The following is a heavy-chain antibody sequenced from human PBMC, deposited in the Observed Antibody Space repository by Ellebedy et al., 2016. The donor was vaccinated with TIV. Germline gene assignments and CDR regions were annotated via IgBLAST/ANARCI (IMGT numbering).Heavy chain of an antibody. Sequence: GGSLRLXXTASGFSFSNYAMSWVRQAPGQGLEWVSAITAADETHYAGSVRDRFTISRDNSKNTVFLQMNSLRAEDTAVYYCARESVEWLLYVEWWGQGALVTVSS. CDR2: ITAADET. J-gene: IGHJ4*02. V-gene: IGHV3-23*01. D-gene: IGHD3-3*01. CDR3: ARESVEWLLYVEW. CDR1: GFSFSNYA.